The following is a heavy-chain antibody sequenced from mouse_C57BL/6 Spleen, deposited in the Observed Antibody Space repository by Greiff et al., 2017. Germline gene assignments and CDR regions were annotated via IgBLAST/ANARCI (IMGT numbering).Heavy chain of an antibody. CDR1: GFTFSDYY. D-gene: IGHD1-1*01. CDR2: INYDGSST. J-gene: IGHJ4*01. V-gene: IGHV5-16*01. Sequence: EVQRVESEGGLVQPGSSMKLSCTASGFTFSDYYMAWVRQVPEKGLEWVANINYDGSSTYYLDSLKSRFIISRDNAKNILYLQMSSLKSEDTATYYCARERDYGPYAMDYWGQGTSVTVSS. CDR3: ARERDYGPYAMDY.